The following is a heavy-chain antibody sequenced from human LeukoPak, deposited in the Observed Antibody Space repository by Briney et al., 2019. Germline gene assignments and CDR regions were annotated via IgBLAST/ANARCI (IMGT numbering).Heavy chain of an antibody. Sequence: GGSLRLSCVVSGFNFSNYWMSWVRQAPGKGLEWVSLIKSDGTTEYADSVKGRFTISRDNSKNTLFLQMNSLRVEDTAVYYCARLRRGYWGRGTPVTVSS. CDR2: IKSDGTT. CDR3: ARLRRGY. J-gene: IGHJ4*02. CDR1: GFNFSNYW. V-gene: IGHV3-53*01.